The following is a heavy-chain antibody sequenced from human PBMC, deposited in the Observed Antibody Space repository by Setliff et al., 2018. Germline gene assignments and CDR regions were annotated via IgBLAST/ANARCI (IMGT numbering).Heavy chain of an antibody. CDR3: ARGRYFESSSYYFPFDY. Sequence: KTSETLSLTCTVSGGSISSGNYYWSWIRQPAGKAPEWIGHIFSKGSTNNNPSLKSRVTISIDSSKNQMSLRMTSVTAADTAVYYRARGRYFESSSYYFPFDYWGLGTLVTVSS. V-gene: IGHV4-61*09. CDR2: IFSKGST. D-gene: IGHD3-22*01. CDR1: GGSISSGNYY. J-gene: IGHJ4*02.